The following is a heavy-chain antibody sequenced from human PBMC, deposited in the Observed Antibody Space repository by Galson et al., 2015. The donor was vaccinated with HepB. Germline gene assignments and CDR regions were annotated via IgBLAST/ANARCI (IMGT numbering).Heavy chain of an antibody. V-gene: IGHV3-66*01. Sequence: SLRLSCAASGFTVSSNYMSWVRQAPGKGLEWVSVIYSGGSTYYADSVKGRFTISRDNSKNTLYLQMNSLRAEDTAVYYCARGPRRSIAASPYYYGMDVWGQGTTVTVSS. CDR3: ARGPRRSIAASPYYYGMDV. D-gene: IGHD6-13*01. CDR2: IYSGGST. J-gene: IGHJ6*02. CDR1: GFTVSSNY.